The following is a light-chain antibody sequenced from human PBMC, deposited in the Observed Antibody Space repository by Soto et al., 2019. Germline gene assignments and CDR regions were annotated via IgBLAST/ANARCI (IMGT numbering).Light chain of an antibody. V-gene: IGLV2-8*01. J-gene: IGLJ3*02. CDR1: MRDVGAYNL. CDR2: EVN. Sequence: QSALTQPASVSGSAGQSITISCSGTMRDVGAYNLVSWYQQHPGTAPKLIIYEVNKRPSGVPDRFSGSKSGYTASLTVSGLQTEDEAFYYCSSSAGIYHYLVFGGGTQLTVL. CDR3: SSSAGIYHYLV.